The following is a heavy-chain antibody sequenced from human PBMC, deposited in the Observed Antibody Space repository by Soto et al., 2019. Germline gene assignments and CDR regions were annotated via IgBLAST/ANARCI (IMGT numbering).Heavy chain of an antibody. CDR2: ISAYNGNT. V-gene: IGHV1-18*01. D-gene: IGHD2-15*01. CDR1: GSTFTIYG. CDR3: ERAPGYCGGGSCDYWYLDL. J-gene: IGHJ2*01. Sequence: GASVKVSCKASGSTFTIYGISWVRQAPGRGLERMGWISAYNGNTNYAQKLQGRVTMTTDTSTSTAYMELKSLRSDDTAVYYCERAPGYCGGGSCDYWYLDLWGRGTLVTVSS.